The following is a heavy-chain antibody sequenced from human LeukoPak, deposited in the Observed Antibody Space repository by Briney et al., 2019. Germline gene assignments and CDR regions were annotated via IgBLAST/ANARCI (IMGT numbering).Heavy chain of an antibody. CDR3: ARDYYDGSGYPDY. CDR2: ISYDGSNK. J-gene: IGHJ4*02. V-gene: IGHV3-30*03. CDR1: GFTFSSYG. Sequence: GGSLRLSCAASGFTFSSYGMHWVRQAPGKGLEWVAVISYDGSNKYYADSVKGRFTISRDNSKNTLYLQMNSLRAEDTAVYYCARDYYDGSGYPDYWGQGTLVTVSS. D-gene: IGHD3-22*01.